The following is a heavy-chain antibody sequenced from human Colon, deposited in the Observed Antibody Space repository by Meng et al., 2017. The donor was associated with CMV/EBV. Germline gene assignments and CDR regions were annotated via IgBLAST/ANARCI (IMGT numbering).Heavy chain of an antibody. V-gene: IGHV4-34*01. J-gene: IGHJ6*02. D-gene: IGHD1-1*01. CDR1: AGSFSDYY. Sequence: ESLKISCGVDAGSFSDYYWTWVRQSPGKGLEWIGEIGHSGRANYNPSLKSRVIISIDTSKRQFSLKLSPVTAADTAVYYCTRTLFVWGRLDGHYYGMDVWGQGTTVTVSS. CDR3: TRTLFVWGRLDGHYYGMDV. CDR2: IGHSGRA.